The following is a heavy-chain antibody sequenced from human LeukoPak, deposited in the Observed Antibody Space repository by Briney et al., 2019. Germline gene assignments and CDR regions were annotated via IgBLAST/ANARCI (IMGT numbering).Heavy chain of an antibody. CDR2: ISGSGGST. D-gene: IGHD4-11*01. Sequence: PGGSLRLSCAASGFTFSSYAMSWVRQAPGKGLEWVSAISGSGGSTYYADSVKGRFTISRGNSKNTLYLQMNRLRAEDTAVYYCAKVAITTVTSPRFRYFDYWGQGTLVTVSS. J-gene: IGHJ4*02. CDR3: AKVAITTVTSPRFRYFDY. CDR1: GFTFSSYA. V-gene: IGHV3-23*01.